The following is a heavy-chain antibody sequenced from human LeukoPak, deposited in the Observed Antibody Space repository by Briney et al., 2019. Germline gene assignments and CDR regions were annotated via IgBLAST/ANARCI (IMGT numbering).Heavy chain of an antibody. V-gene: IGHV4-39*01. CDR2: IHYSGIT. J-gene: IGHJ5*02. D-gene: IGHD6-13*01. CDR3: ASSQHAVAAADSWFDP. Sequence: SETLSLTCTVSGGSISSTDYYWGWIRQPPGKGLEWIGNIHYSGITYYNPSLKSRATIPVDTSKNQFSLKLRSVTAADTAVYYCASSQHAVAAADSWFDPWGQGTLVTVSS. CDR1: GGSISSTDYY.